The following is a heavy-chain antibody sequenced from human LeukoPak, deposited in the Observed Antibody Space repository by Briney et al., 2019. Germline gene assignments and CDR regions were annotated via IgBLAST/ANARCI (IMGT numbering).Heavy chain of an antibody. CDR2: IYTSGST. Sequence: SETLSLTCAVSGDSINNYYWSWIRQPPGKGLEWIGYIYTSGSTNYNPSLKSRVTISVDTSKNQFSLKLSSVTAADTAVYYCAGTPYCSSVNCYRFYNGNDAFDIWGQGTKVTVSS. D-gene: IGHD2-2*01. V-gene: IGHV4-4*09. CDR3: AGTPYCSSVNCYRFYNGNDAFDI. CDR1: GDSINNYY. J-gene: IGHJ3*02.